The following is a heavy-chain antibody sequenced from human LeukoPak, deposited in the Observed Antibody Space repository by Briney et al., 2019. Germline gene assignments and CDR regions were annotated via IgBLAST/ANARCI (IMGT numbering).Heavy chain of an antibody. J-gene: IGHJ4*02. CDR1: GFTFSSYS. Sequence: GGSLRLSCAASGFTFSSYSMNWVRQAPGKWLEWVSYISSSSSTIYYADSVKGRFTISRDNAKNSLYLQMNSLRAEDTAVYYCARGPAPVVPAAVGYWGQGTLVTVSS. CDR3: ARGPAPVVPAAVGY. CDR2: ISSSSSTI. D-gene: IGHD2-2*01. V-gene: IGHV3-48*04.